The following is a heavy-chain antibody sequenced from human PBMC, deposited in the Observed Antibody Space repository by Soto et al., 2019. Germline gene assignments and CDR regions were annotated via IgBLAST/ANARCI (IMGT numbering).Heavy chain of an antibody. CDR2: IYYSGST. J-gene: IGHJ6*02. V-gene: IGHV4-39*01. CDR1: GGSISSGSYY. CDR3: ARLREPLDPFAI. Sequence: PSENLSLTCTVSGGSISSGSYYWGWIRQPPGKGLEWIGSIYYSGSTYYNPSLKSRVTISVDTSKNQFSLKLSSVTAADTSVYYCARLREPLDPFAISAQRTTVPGSS.